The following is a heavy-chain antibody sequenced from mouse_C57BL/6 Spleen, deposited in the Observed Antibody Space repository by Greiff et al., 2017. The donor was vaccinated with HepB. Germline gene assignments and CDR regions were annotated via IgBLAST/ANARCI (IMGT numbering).Heavy chain of an antibody. CDR3: ARSYYYGSSLYWYFDV. V-gene: IGHV2-6*03. Sequence: VQVVESGPGLVAPSQSLSITCTVSGFSLTSYGVHWVRQPPGKGLEWLVVIWSDGSTTYNSALKSRLSISKDNSKSQVFLKMNSLQTDDTAMYYCARSYYYGSSLYWYFDVWGTGTTVTVSS. J-gene: IGHJ1*03. D-gene: IGHD1-1*01. CDR1: GFSLTSYG. CDR2: IWSDGST.